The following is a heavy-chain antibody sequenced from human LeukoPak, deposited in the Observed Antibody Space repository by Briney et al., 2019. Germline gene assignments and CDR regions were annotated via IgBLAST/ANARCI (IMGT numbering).Heavy chain of an antibody. CDR1: GFTFSSYA. J-gene: IGHJ4*02. D-gene: IGHD5-24*01. V-gene: IGHV3-23*01. CDR3: AKDARRDCYSYDY. Sequence: GGSLRLSCAASGFTFSSYAMNWVRQAPGKGLEWVSGISGSGGSTNYADSVEGRFTISRDNSNNTLYLQMNSLRAEDTAVYYCAKDARRDCYSYDYWGQGTLVTVSS. CDR2: ISGSGGST.